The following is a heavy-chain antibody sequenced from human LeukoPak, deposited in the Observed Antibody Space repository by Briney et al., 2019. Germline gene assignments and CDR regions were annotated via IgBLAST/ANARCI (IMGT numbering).Heavy chain of an antibody. CDR1: GYTLAELS. CDR3: ATDRSGSYQFDY. V-gene: IGHV1-24*01. D-gene: IGHD1-26*01. J-gene: IGHJ4*02. Sequence: ASVTVSCKVSGYTLAELSMHWVRQAPGKGLGWMGGFDPEDGETIYAQKFQGRVTMTEDTSTDTAYMELSSLRSEDTAVYYCATDRSGSYQFDYWGQGTLVTVSS. CDR2: FDPEDGET.